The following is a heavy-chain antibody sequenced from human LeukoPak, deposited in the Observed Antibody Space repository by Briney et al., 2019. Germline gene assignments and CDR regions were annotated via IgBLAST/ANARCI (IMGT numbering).Heavy chain of an antibody. CDR2: IIPIFGTA. V-gene: IGHV1-69*06. J-gene: IGHJ5*02. D-gene: IGHD2-21*02. Sequence: SLKVSCKASGGTFNRETISWVRQAPGQGLEWMGGIIPIFGTANYAQKFQGRVTITADKSTSTAYMELSSLRSEDTALYYCARTYCGGDCYSSRGWFDPWGQGTLVTISS. CDR3: ARTYCGGDCYSSRGWFDP. CDR1: GGTFNRET.